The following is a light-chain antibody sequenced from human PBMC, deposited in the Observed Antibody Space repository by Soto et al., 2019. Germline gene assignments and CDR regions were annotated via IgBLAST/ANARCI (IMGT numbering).Light chain of an antibody. V-gene: IGKV1-12*01. J-gene: IGKJ5*01. Sequence: DIQMTQSPSSVSASVGDRVTTTCRASQNIDKWIAWYQQKPGKAPKLLIYAASSLRGGVLSRFSGSGSGTDFTLTISSLQPEDFATYSCQQARSLPITFGQGTRLEI. CDR1: QNIDKW. CDR2: AAS. CDR3: QQARSLPIT.